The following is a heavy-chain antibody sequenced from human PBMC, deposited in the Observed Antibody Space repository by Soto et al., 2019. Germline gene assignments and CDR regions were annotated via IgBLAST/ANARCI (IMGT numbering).Heavy chain of an antibody. Sequence: QITLKESGPTLVKPTQTLTLTCTCSGFSVSTSGVAVGWIRQPPGKALEWLALIYWDDDKRYSPSLKSRLAITKDTSKNQVVLIMTNMGPVDTATYYCAHRGYDSSGYLNWFDPWGQGTLVTVSS. CDR1: GFSVSTSGVA. CDR2: IYWDDDK. D-gene: IGHD3-22*01. J-gene: IGHJ5*02. CDR3: AHRGYDSSGYLNWFDP. V-gene: IGHV2-5*02.